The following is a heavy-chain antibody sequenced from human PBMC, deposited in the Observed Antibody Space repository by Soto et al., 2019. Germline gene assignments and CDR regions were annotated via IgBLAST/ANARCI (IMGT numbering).Heavy chain of an antibody. Sequence: SETLSLTCTVSGGSISSYYWSWIRQPAGKGLEWIGRIYTSGSTNYNPSLKSRVTTSVDTSKNQFSLKLSSVTAADTAVYYCASGSVAAAAVYFDYWGQGTLVTV. V-gene: IGHV4-4*07. CDR2: IYTSGST. J-gene: IGHJ4*02. CDR1: GGSISSYY. D-gene: IGHD6-13*01. CDR3: ASGSVAAAAVYFDY.